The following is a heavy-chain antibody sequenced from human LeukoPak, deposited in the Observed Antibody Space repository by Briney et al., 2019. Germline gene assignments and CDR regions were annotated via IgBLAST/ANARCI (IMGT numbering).Heavy chain of an antibody. D-gene: IGHD3-9*01. CDR3: AKDPPTPLYYDILTGLNYFDY. V-gene: IGHV3-21*04. J-gene: IGHJ4*02. CDR1: GFTFSSYS. CDR2: ISSSSSYI. Sequence: GGSLRLSCAASGFTFSSYSMDWVRQAPGKGLEWVSSISSSSSYIYYADSVKGRFTISRDNAKNSLYLQMNSLRAEDTAVYYCAKDPPTPLYYDILTGLNYFDYWGQGTLVTVSS.